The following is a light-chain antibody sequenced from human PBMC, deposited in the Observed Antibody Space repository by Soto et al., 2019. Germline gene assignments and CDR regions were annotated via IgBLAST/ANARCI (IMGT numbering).Light chain of an antibody. Sequence: QSALTQPPSVSGSPGQSVTISCTGTSSDVGGYNDVSWYQQHPGKAPKLMIYDVSKRPSGVPDRFSGSKSGNTASLTISGLQAEDEADYYCCSYAGNYILVFGGGTKLTVL. CDR2: DVS. V-gene: IGLV2-11*01. J-gene: IGLJ2*01. CDR1: SSDVGGYND. CDR3: CSYAGNYILV.